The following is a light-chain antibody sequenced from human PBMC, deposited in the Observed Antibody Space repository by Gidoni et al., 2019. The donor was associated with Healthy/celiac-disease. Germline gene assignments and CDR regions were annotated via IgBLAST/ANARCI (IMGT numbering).Light chain of an antibody. J-gene: IGKJ2*01. CDR2: DAS. CDR3: QQRSNWPRT. CDR1: QSVSSY. Sequence: IVLTQSPATLSLSPGERATLSCRASQSVSSYLAWDQQKPGQAPRLLIYDASNRATGTPARFSGSGSGTDFTLTISSLEPEDFAVYYCQQRSNWPRTFGQGTKLEIK. V-gene: IGKV3-11*01.